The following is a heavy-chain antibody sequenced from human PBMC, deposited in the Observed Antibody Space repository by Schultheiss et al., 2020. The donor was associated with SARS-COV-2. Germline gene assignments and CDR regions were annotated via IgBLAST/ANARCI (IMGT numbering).Heavy chain of an antibody. Sequence: SETLSLTCNVSGGSISSDYWSWIRQPPGKGLEWIGFIYYSGSTNYNPSLKSRVTISVDTSKNQFSLRMTSVTAADTAVYYCSRVRRQFASGSPSDYWGRGSLVTVSS. CDR3: SRVRRQFASGSPSDY. CDR1: GGSISSDY. V-gene: IGHV4-59*08. CDR2: IYYSGST. J-gene: IGHJ4*02. D-gene: IGHD3-10*01.